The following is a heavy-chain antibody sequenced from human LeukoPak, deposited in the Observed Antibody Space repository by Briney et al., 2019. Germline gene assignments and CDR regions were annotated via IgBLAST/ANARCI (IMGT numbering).Heavy chain of an antibody. CDR3: ARIRVGLDDYAYCFDY. D-gene: IGHD4-17*01. CDR1: GYTFTSYY. V-gene: IGHV1-46*01. J-gene: IGHJ4*02. CDR2: INPSGGST. Sequence: ASVKVSCKASGYTFTSYYMHWVRQAPGQGLEWMGIINPSGGSTSYAQKFQGRVTMTRDMSTSTDYMELSSLRSEDTAVYYCARIRVGLDDYAYCFDYWGQGTLVTVSS.